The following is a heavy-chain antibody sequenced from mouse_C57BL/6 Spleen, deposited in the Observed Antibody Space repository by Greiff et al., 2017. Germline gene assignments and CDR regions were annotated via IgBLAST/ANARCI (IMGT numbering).Heavy chain of an antibody. D-gene: IGHD2-3*01. V-gene: IGHV1-72*01. Sequence: QVQLQQPGAELVKPGASVKLSCKVSGYSFTSYWMHWVKQRPGRGLVWIGRIDPNSGGTKYNEKFKSKATLTVDKPSSTAYMQLSGLTSEDSAVYYGARERNGGYYSWFAYWGQGTLVTVSA. J-gene: IGHJ3*01. CDR3: ARERNGGYYSWFAY. CDR2: IDPNSGGT. CDR1: GYSFTSYW.